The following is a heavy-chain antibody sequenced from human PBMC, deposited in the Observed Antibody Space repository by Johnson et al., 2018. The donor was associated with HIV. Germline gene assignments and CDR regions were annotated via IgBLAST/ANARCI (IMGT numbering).Heavy chain of an antibody. Sequence: QVQLVESGGGVVQPGRSLRLSCAASGFTFSSYGMHWVRQAPGKGLEWVAVISYDGSNKYYADSVKGRFTISRDNSKNTLYLQMNSLRAEDTAVYYCARAYCGGDCYSVGALNIWGQGTVVTVSS. V-gene: IGHV3-33*05. CDR2: ISYDGSNK. CDR3: ARAYCGGDCYSVGALNI. CDR1: GFTFSSYG. J-gene: IGHJ3*02. D-gene: IGHD2-21*01.